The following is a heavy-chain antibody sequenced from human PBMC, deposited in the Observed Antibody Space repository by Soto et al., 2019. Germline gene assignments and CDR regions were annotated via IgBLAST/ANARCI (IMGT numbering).Heavy chain of an antibody. J-gene: IGHJ4*02. Sequence: QVQLVQSGAEVKKPGASVKVSCKPSGYTFTSYLIYWVRQAPGQRLEWMGWINTGNGDTKYSQKFQGRVTITRDTSASKAYMELSSLTSEDTAVYYCASGNCGYVCYHDYWGQGTLVTVSS. D-gene: IGHD2-21*01. CDR2: INTGNGDT. V-gene: IGHV1-3*04. CDR3: ASGNCGYVCYHDY. CDR1: GYTFTSYL.